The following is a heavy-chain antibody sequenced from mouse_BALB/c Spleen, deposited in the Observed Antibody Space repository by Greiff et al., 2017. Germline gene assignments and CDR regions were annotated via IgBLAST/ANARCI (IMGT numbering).Heavy chain of an antibody. CDR3: VKIYYAMDY. CDR1: GFSLTSYG. Sequence: VHLVESGPGLVAPSQSLSITCTVSGFSLTSYGVHWVRQPPGKGLEWLGVIWAGGSTNYNSALMSRLSISKDNSKSQVFLKMNSLQTDDTAMYYCVKIYYAMDYWGQGTSVTVSS. CDR2: IWAGGST. J-gene: IGHJ4*01. V-gene: IGHV2-9*02.